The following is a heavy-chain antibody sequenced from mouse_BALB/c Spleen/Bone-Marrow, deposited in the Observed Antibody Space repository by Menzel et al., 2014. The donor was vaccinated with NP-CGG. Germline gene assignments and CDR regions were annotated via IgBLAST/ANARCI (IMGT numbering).Heavy chain of an antibody. CDR1: GFTFSSFG. CDR3: TRGGNWEDFDY. CDR2: ISSGSSPI. Sequence: EVMLVESGGGLVQPGGSRKLSCAASGFTFSSFGMHWVRQAPEKGLEWVAYISSGSSPIFYADTVKGRFTISRDNPKNTLFLQMTSLRSEDTAIYYCTRGGNWEDFDYWGQGTTLTGSS. V-gene: IGHV5-17*02. D-gene: IGHD4-1*01. J-gene: IGHJ2*01.